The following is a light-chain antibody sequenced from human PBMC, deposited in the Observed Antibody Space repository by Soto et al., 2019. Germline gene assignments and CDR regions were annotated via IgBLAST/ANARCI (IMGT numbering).Light chain of an antibody. CDR3: AAWDDSLSGVV. J-gene: IGLJ2*01. V-gene: IGLV1-47*01. Sequence: QSVLTQPPSASGTPGQRVTISCSGSSSNIGSNYVYWYQQLPGTAPKHLIYRNNQRPSGVPDRFSGSKSGTSASLAISCLRSEDEADYYCAAWDDSLSGVVFGGGTKLTVL. CDR2: RNN. CDR1: SSNIGSNY.